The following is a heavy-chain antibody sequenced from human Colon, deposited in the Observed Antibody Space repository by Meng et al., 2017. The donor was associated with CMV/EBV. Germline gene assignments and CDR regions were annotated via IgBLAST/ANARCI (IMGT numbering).Heavy chain of an antibody. CDR3: AGGSPPAGGEQPTRGLDL. CDR1: GYTFSDYH. V-gene: IGHV1-69*05. Sequence: SVKVSCKASGYTFSDYHMHWVRQAPGQGLEWMGGIMPIYGRPNYAQRFRARVTITTDDSSTTAYMELRTLTSDDTAVYYCAGGSPPAGGEQPTRGLDLWGQGTQVTVSS. CDR2: IMPIYGRP. J-gene: IGHJ5*02. D-gene: IGHD1/OR15-1a*01.